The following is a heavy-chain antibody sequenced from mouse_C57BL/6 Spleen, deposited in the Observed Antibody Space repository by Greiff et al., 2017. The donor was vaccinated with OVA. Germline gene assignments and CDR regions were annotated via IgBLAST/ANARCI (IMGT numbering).Heavy chain of an antibody. D-gene: IGHD4-1*01. CDR1: GYTFTSYW. CDR3: ARWGTGTYAMDD. CDR2: IYPSDSET. J-gene: IGHJ4*01. V-gene: IGHV1-52*01. Sequence: QVQLQQPGAELVRPGSSVKLSRKASGYTFTSYWMHWVKQRPIQGLEWIGNIYPSDSETHYNQKFKDKATLTVDKSSSTAYMQLSSLTSEDSAVYYCARWGTGTYAMDDWGQGTSVTVSS.